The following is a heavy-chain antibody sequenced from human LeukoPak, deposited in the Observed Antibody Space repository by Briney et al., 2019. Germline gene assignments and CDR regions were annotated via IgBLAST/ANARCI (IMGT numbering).Heavy chain of an antibody. CDR2: ISYDGSTT. Sequence: GGSLRLSCAASGFTFSRNAMHWVRQTPGKGLEWVAVISYDGSTTYYSDSVKGRFTISRDNSKSTLYLQMNSLRAEDTAVFYCARDTGDGVTPPDYYYYMDVWGTGTTVTVSS. D-gene: IGHD5-24*01. CDR3: ARDTGDGVTPPDYYYYMDV. J-gene: IGHJ6*03. CDR1: GFTFSRNA. V-gene: IGHV3-30*04.